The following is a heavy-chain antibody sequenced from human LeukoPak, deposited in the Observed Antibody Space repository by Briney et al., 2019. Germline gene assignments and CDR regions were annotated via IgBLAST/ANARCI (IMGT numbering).Heavy chain of an antibody. D-gene: IGHD2-15*01. Sequence: ASVKVFGKAYGYTFTNYGISWVRQAPGQGLEWMAWISTYDHDTNYAQKFRGRVTMTTDTSTSTAYMKLRSLGSDDTAVYYCVRDYFCSGGTCDDCFDPWGQGTLVTVSS. CDR2: ISTYDHDT. CDR1: GYTFTNYG. CDR3: VRDYFCSGGTCDDCFDP. J-gene: IGHJ5*02. V-gene: IGHV1-18*01.